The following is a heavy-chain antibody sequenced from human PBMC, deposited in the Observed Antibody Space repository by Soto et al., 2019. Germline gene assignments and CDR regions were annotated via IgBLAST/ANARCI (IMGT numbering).Heavy chain of an antibody. D-gene: IGHD2-15*01. CDR1: GYRFNXYS. J-gene: IGHJ4*02. Sequence: SVKVSCKDSGYRFNXYSRHWLQQDPGQRLEWMGWINAGNGNTKYSQKFQGRVTITRDTSASTAYMELSSLRSEDTAVYYCARGPGGPDGPGDYWGQGTLVTVSS. CDR2: INAGNGNT. CDR3: ARGPGGPDGPGDY. V-gene: IGHV1-3*01.